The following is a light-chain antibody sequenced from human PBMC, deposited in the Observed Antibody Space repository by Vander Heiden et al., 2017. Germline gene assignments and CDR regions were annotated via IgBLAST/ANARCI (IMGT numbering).Light chain of an antibody. CDR1: SNIVGNQG. CDR2: RNN. V-gene: IGLV10-54*02. CDR3: SALDSSRSAFWV. Sequence: QAGLTQPPSVSKGSRQTATPTCTGNSNIVGNQGAAWLQQHQGHPPKLLSYRNNNRPSGISERFSASRSGNTASLTITGLQPEDEADYYCSALDSSRSAFWVFGGGTKLTVL. J-gene: IGLJ3*02.